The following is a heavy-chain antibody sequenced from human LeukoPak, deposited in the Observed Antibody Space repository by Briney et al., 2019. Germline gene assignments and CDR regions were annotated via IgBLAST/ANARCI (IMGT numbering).Heavy chain of an antibody. CDR2: IYYSGIT. J-gene: IGHJ3*02. V-gene: IGHV4-59*08. Sequence: SETLSLTCTVSDGAISSYYWSWIRQPPGKGLEWIGYIYYSGITNYNPSLKSRITISVDTSKNHFSLNLSSVTAADTAVYYCARPRAYCGGDCSSYTFDIWGQGTMVTVSS. CDR3: ARPRAYCGGDCSSYTFDI. D-gene: IGHD2-21*02. CDR1: DGAISSYY.